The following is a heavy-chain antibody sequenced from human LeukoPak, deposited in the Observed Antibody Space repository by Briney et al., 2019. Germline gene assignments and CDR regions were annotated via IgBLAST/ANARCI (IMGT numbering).Heavy chain of an antibody. D-gene: IGHD4-17*01. CDR1: GFTFSDHY. Sequence: PGGSLRLSCAASGFTFSDHYMDWVRQAPGEGLEWVGRTRNKVNSYTTEYAASVKGRFTISRDDSKNSLYLQMNSLRSEDTAVYYCARIPTDYGDYGGDYWGQGTLSPSPQ. J-gene: IGHJ4*02. CDR2: TRNKVNSYTT. CDR3: ARIPTDYGDYGGDY. V-gene: IGHV3-72*01.